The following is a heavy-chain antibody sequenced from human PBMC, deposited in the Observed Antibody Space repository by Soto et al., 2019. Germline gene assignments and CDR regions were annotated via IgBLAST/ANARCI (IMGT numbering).Heavy chain of an antibody. CDR1: GYPFTSYY. CDR3: ARDPGKYYYGSGSYYPFDY. J-gene: IGHJ4*02. CDR2: MNPSGGST. Sequence: GSVKVCFKACGYPFTSYYMHLVRQAPGQGLEWIGIMNPSGGSTSYAQKFQGRVTMTRDTSTSTVYMELSSLRSEDTAVYYCARDPGKYYYGSGSYYPFDYWGQGTMVTVSS. D-gene: IGHD3-10*01. V-gene: IGHV1-46*01.